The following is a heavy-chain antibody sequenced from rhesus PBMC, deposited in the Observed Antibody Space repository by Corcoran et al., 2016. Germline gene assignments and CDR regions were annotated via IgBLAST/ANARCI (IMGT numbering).Heavy chain of an antibody. V-gene: IGHV4-122*02. J-gene: IGHJ4*01. D-gene: IGHD5-36*01. CDR3: ARARGYSRYHYVDH. CDR1: GDSIRSGYC. CDR2: ISNTGPT. Sequence: QLQESGPGLVKPSATLSLTCAVSGDSIRSGYCWSWIRPPPGKGLEYIGYISNTGPTNYNPSLKSRVTLSRDTSKNQFSLNLYSVTAADTAVYYCARARGYSRYHYVDHWGQGVLVTVPS.